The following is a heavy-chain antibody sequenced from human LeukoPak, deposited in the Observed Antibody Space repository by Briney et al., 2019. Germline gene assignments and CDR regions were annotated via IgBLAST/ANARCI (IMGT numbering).Heavy chain of an antibody. Sequence: GGSLRLSCAASGFTFSSYATSWVRQAPGKGLEWVSSISGSGGGTYYADSVKGRFTISRDNSKNTLYLQMNSLRAEDTGVYYCAKVVAMVDYWGQGTLVTVSS. CDR1: GFTFSSYA. D-gene: IGHD5-12*01. CDR3: AKVVAMVDY. CDR2: ISGSGGGT. J-gene: IGHJ4*02. V-gene: IGHV3-23*01.